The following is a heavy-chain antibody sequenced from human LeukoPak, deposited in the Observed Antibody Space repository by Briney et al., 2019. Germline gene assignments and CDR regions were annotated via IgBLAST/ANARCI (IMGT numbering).Heavy chain of an antibody. CDR3: ARDDYYYDDVGYYYFDY. CDR2: ISPYNGHT. V-gene: IGHV1-18*04. CDR1: GDVFISYG. Sequence: ASVKVSCKSSGDVFISYGINWVRQAPGQGLEWMGWISPYNGHTNFTQKFQDRLTLTTDTSTSTVYMELRGLRSDDTAVYYCARDDYYYDDVGYYYFDYWGQGTLVTVSS. J-gene: IGHJ4*02. D-gene: IGHD3-22*01.